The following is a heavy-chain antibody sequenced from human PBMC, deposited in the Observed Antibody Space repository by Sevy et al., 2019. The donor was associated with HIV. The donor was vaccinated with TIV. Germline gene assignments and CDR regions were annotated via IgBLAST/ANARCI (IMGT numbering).Heavy chain of an antibody. CDR1: GFTFNIYS. J-gene: IGHJ4*02. CDR3: ARFYDY. Sequence: GGSLRLSCATSGFTFNIYSMNWVRQAPGKGLEWVSSFSSTGNTIYYADSVRGRFTVSRDNAENSLYLQMDSLRAEDTAVYYCARFYDYWGQGTLVTVSS. CDR2: FSSTGNTI. V-gene: IGHV3-21*01.